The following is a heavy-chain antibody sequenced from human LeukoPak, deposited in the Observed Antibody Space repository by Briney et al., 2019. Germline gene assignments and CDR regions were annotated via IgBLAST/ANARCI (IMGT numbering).Heavy chain of an antibody. CDR2: ISAYNGNT. J-gene: IGHJ5*02. Sequence: ASVKVSCKASGYTFTSYGISWVRQAPGQGLGWMGWISAYNGNTNYAQKLQGRVTMTTDTSTSTAYMELRSLRSDDTAVYYCARVEFGGYCSGGSCKLNWFDPWGQGTLVTVSS. D-gene: IGHD2-15*01. V-gene: IGHV1-18*01. CDR1: GYTFTSYG. CDR3: ARVEFGGYCSGGSCKLNWFDP.